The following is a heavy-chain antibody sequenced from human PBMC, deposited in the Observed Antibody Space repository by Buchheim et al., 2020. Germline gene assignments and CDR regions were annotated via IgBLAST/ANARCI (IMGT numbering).Heavy chain of an antibody. D-gene: IGHD3-10*01. CDR1: GFTFSSYE. V-gene: IGHV3-48*03. Sequence: EVQLVESGGGLVQPGGSLRLSCAASGFTFSSYEMNWVRQAPGKGLEWVSYISSSGSTIYYADSVKGRFTISRDHAKNSLYLQMNSLRAEDTAVYYCARDAGFGELYYYYYMDVWGKGTT. CDR2: ISSSGSTI. J-gene: IGHJ6*03. CDR3: ARDAGFGELYYYYYMDV.